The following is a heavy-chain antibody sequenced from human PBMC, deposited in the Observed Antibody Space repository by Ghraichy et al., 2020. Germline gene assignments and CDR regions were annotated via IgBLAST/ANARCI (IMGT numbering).Heavy chain of an antibody. V-gene: IGHV3-23*01. Sequence: GESLNISCAASGFTFSSYAMSWVRQAPGKGLEWVSAISGSGGSTYYADSVKGRFTISRDNSKNTLYLQMNSLRAEDTAVYYCAKVDYYDSSGYYAGDYFDYWGQGTLVTVSS. CDR3: AKVDYYDSSGYYAGDYFDY. D-gene: IGHD3-22*01. J-gene: IGHJ4*02. CDR1: GFTFSSYA. CDR2: ISGSGGST.